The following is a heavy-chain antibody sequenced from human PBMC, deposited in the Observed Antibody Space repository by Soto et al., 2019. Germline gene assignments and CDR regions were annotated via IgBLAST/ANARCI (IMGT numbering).Heavy chain of an antibody. D-gene: IGHD6-19*01. CDR1: GFTFSSYG. Sequence: GGSLRLFCAASGFTFSSYGMHWVRQAPGKGLEWVAAIWYDGSNKYYADSVKGRFTISRDNSKNTLYLQMNSLRAEDTAVYYYARIPSSGWENIDYWGQGTLVTVSS. V-gene: IGHV3-33*01. J-gene: IGHJ4*02. CDR2: IWYDGSNK. CDR3: ARIPSSGWENIDY.